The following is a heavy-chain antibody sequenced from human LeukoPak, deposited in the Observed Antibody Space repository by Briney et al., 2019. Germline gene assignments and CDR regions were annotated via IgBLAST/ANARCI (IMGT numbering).Heavy chain of an antibody. CDR3: ARAQRPLFGEGYYYYGMDV. J-gene: IGHJ6*02. V-gene: IGHV4-61*01. D-gene: IGHD3-10*01. CDR2: IYYSGST. Sequence: SETLSLTCTVSGGSVSSGSYYWSWIRQPPGKGLEWIGYIYYSGSTNYNPSLKSRVTISVDTSKNQFSLKLSSVTAADTAVYYCARAQRPLFGEGYYYYGMDVWGQGTTVTVSS. CDR1: GGSVSSGSYY.